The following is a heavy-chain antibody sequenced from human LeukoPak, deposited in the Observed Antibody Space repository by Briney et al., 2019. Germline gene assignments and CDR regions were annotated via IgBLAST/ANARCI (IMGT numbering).Heavy chain of an antibody. V-gene: IGHV3-48*01. D-gene: IGHD3-16*01. Sequence: GGSLRLSCAASGFTFSSYSMNWVRQAPGKGLEWVSYISSSSSTIYYADSVKGRFTISRDNAKNSLYLQMNSLRAEDTAVYYCAKAHLAVITFGGVEYWGQGTLVTVSS. CDR3: AKAHLAVITFGGVEY. CDR1: GFTFSSYS. J-gene: IGHJ4*02. CDR2: ISSSSSTI.